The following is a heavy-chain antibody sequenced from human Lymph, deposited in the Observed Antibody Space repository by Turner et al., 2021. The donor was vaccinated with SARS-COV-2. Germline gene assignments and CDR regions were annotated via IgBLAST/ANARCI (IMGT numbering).Heavy chain of an antibody. CDR2: ISNSGCT. V-gene: IGHV4-59*08. CDR1: GGSISSYY. Sequence: QVQLQESGPGLVKPSATLSLTCAVSGGSISSYYWSWIRQPPGKGLEWIGYISNSGCTNYNPSLKSRVTISLDTSKNQFSLKLSSVTAADTAVYYCARHGNELGIQLWGQGTLVTVSS. J-gene: IGHJ4*02. CDR3: ARHGNELGIQL. D-gene: IGHD5-18*01.